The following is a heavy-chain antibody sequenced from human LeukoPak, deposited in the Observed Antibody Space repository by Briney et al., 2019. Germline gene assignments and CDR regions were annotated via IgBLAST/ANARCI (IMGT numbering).Heavy chain of an antibody. CDR2: LTGRGGGT. CDR1: GFTFSTYA. Sequence: GGSLRLSCAAYGFTFSTYAMSWVRQAPGKGLEWVSTLTGRGGGTYYADYVKGRFAISRGDSKNTLYLQMTSLRAEDTAVYYCAKEGGYYYDSSGHTLSDAFAVWGQGTMVTVSS. J-gene: IGHJ3*01. V-gene: IGHV3-23*01. D-gene: IGHD3-22*01. CDR3: AKEGGYYYDSSGHTLSDAFAV.